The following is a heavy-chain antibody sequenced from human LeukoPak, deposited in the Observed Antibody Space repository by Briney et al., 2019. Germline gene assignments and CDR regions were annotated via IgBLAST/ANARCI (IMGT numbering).Heavy chain of an antibody. CDR2: ISYDGSNK. D-gene: IGHD4-17*01. J-gene: IGHJ4*02. Sequence: GRSLRLSCAASGFTFSSYAMHWVRQAPGKGLEWVAVISYDGSNKYYADSVKGRFTISRDNSKNTLYLQMNSLRAEDTAVYYCARDDSYGDYIDYWGQGTLVTVSS. CDR1: GFTFSSYA. CDR3: ARDDSYGDYIDY. V-gene: IGHV3-30*04.